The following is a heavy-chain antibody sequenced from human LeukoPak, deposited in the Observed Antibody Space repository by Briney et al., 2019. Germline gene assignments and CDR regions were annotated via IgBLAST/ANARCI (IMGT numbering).Heavy chain of an antibody. J-gene: IGHJ4*02. CDR1: GGSINNYY. Sequence: PSETLSLTCTVSGGSINNYYWSWIRQPPGKGLEWIGYIYYTGSTNYNPSLKSRVIMSVDTSQNQFSLKLRSVTAADTAVYYCAREDSGYDYSPFDYWGQGILVTVSS. V-gene: IGHV4-59*01. CDR3: AREDSGYDYSPFDY. CDR2: IYYTGST. D-gene: IGHD5-12*01.